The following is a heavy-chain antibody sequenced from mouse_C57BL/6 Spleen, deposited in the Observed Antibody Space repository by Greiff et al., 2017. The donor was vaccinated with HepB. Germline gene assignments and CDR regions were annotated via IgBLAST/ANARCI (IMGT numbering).Heavy chain of an antibody. V-gene: IGHV5-4*01. J-gene: IGHJ4*01. D-gene: IGHD2-3*01. CDR3: ARGGGLYDGYYEAMDY. CDR1: GFTFSSYA. CDR2: ISDGGSYT. Sequence: EVQVVESGGGLVKPGGSLKLSCAASGFTFSSYAMSWVRQTPEKRLEWVATISDGGSYTYYPDNVKGRFTISRDNAKNNLYLQMSHLKSEDTAMYYCARGGGLYDGYYEAMDYWGQGTSVTVSS.